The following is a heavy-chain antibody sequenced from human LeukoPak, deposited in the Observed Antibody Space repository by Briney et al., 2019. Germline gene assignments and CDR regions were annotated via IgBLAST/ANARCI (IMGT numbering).Heavy chain of an antibody. Sequence: SETLSLTCTVSGGSTSSYYWSWIRQPPGKGLEWIGYIYYSGSTNYNPSPKSRVAMLVDTSKNQFSLKLNSVTAADTAIYYCARHGSSNYYYAMDVWGQGTTVTVSS. CDR1: GGSTSSYY. CDR2: IYYSGST. CDR3: ARHGSSNYYYAMDV. D-gene: IGHD1-26*01. J-gene: IGHJ6*02. V-gene: IGHV4-59*08.